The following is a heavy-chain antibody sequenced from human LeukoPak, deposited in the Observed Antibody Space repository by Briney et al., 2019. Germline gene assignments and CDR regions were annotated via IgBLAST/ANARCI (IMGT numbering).Heavy chain of an antibody. CDR1: GGSISTYY. Sequence: SETLSLTCAVSGGSISTYYWSWIRQPPGKGLEWIGYIYYGGNTYYNPSLKSRVTISVDTSKNQFSLKLSSVTAADTAVYYCARHRPKPPPLRSPYNWFDPWGQGTLVTVSS. CDR3: ARHRPKPPPLRSPYNWFDP. D-gene: IGHD4/OR15-4a*01. CDR2: IYYGGNT. V-gene: IGHV4-59*08. J-gene: IGHJ5*02.